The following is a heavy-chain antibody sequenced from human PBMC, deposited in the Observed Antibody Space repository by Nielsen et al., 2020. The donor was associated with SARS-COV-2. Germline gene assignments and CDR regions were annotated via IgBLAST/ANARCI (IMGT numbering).Heavy chain of an antibody. CDR3: ASGGGRAFCSSTSCYDEGYGMDV. V-gene: IGHV4-39*01. CDR2: IYYSGST. J-gene: IGHJ6*02. D-gene: IGHD2-2*01. Sequence: LRQPPGKGLEWIGSIYYSGSTYYNPSLKSRVTISVDTSKNQFSLKLSSVTAADTAVYYCASGGGRAFCSSTSCYDEGYGMDVWGQGTTVTVSS.